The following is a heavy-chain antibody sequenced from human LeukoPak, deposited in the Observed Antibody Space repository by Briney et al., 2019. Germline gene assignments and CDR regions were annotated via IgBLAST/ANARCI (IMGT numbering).Heavy chain of an antibody. D-gene: IGHD3-3*01. CDR2: IYSGGST. Sequence: PGGSLRLSCAASGFTVSSNYMSWVRQAPGKGLEWVSVIYSGGSTYYADSVKGRFTISRDNSKNTLYLQMNSLRAEDTVVYYCNYDFWSGNDYWGQGTLVTVSS. CDR3: NYDFWSGNDY. J-gene: IGHJ4*02. CDR1: GFTVSSNY. V-gene: IGHV3-53*01.